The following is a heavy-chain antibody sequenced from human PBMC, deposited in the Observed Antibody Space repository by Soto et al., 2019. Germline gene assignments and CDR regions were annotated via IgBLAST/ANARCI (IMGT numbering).Heavy chain of an antibody. V-gene: IGHV3-21*01. J-gene: IGHJ6*02. CDR3: GRVRLAARHRATHGMDV. CDR2: ISSSSSYI. CDR1: GFTFSSYS. D-gene: IGHD6-6*01. Sequence: EVQLVESGGGLVKPGGSLRLSCAASGFTFSSYSMNWVRQAPGKGLEWVSSISSSSSYIYYADSVKGRFTIYRDNAKNSLYLQMKSLRAEDTAVYYCGRVRLAARHRATHGMDVWGQGTTVTGSS.